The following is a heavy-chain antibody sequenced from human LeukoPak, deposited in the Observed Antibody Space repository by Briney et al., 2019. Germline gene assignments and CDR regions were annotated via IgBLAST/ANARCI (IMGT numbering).Heavy chain of an antibody. CDR3: ARDDCSGGSCYPYYYYYMDV. V-gene: IGHV3-21*01. D-gene: IGHD2-15*01. Sequence: PGGSLRLSCAASGFTFSSYSMNWVRQAPGKGLEWVSSISSSSSYIYYADSVKGRFTISRDNAKNSLYLQMNSLRAEDTAVYYCARDDCSGGSCYPYYYYYMDVWGKGTTVTVSS. CDR1: GFTFSSYS. CDR2: ISSSSSYI. J-gene: IGHJ6*03.